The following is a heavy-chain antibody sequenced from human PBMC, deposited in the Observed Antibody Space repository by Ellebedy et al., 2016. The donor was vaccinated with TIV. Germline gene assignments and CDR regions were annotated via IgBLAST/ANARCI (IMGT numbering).Heavy chain of an antibody. CDR2: LYSAGSA. D-gene: IGHD6-13*01. CDR3: ARGGSSSWYSDAFDI. Sequence: ESLKISCAASGFTVSNKYMSWVRQSPEKGLEWVSILYSAGSAQYADSVRGRFTISRDNSNNTLYLQMNSLRAEDTALYYCARGGSSSWYSDAFDIWGQGTMVTVSS. CDR1: GFTVSNKY. V-gene: IGHV3-66*01. J-gene: IGHJ3*02.